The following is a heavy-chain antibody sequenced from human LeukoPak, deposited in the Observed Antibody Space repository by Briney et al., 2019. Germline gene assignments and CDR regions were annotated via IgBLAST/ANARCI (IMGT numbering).Heavy chain of an antibody. J-gene: IGHJ6*04. V-gene: IGHV4-59*01. CDR1: GGSISSYY. Sequence: PSETLSLTCSVSGGSISSYYWTWVRQPPGKGLDWIGFIYYGGSTKYNPSVKSRVTISVDTSKNQLSLKLTSVTAADTAVYYCARDVACYGDYPYDLDVWGKGTTVTVSS. CDR3: ARDVACYGDYPYDLDV. CDR2: IYYGGST. D-gene: IGHD4-17*01.